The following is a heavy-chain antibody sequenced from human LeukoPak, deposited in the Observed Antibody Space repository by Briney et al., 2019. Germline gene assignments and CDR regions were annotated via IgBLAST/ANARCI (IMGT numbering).Heavy chain of an antibody. J-gene: IGHJ5*02. CDR2: IRSNSDGGTI. CDR1: GFTFSNAW. D-gene: IGHD3-22*01. Sequence: GGSLRLSCATSGFTFSNAWMNWVRQAPGKGLEWVGRIRSNSDGGTIDYAAPVKGRFALSRDDSKNTLYLQMNSLQTEDTAVCYCATDFYDTTWGQGTLVTVSS. CDR3: ATDFYDTT. V-gene: IGHV3-15*07.